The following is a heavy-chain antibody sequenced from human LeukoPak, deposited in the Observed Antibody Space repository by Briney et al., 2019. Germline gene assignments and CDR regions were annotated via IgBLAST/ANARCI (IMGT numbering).Heavy chain of an antibody. CDR3: ARGARSNWFDP. Sequence: ASVKVSCKASGYTFTSSDISWVRQATGQGLEWMGWMNPNSGNTGYAQKFQGRVTMTRNTSISTAYMELSSLRSEDTAVYYCARGARSNWFDPWGQGTLVTVSS. V-gene: IGHV1-8*01. CDR2: MNPNSGNT. J-gene: IGHJ5*02. CDR1: GYTFTSSD.